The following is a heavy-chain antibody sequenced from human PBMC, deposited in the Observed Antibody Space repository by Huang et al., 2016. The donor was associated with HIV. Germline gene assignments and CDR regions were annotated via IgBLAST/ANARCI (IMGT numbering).Heavy chain of an antibody. CDR1: GDSFTSLP. CDR2: LVPMFFSG. CDR3: ATSTPMLGESGGWSGKVVITENVPYVD. Sequence: QVHLVQSGAEVKKPGSSVKVSCKASGDSFTSLPINWVGQAPGQGLEGRGGLVPMFFSGTYAQKVWGRVTISADESTSTSYMELSRLRSDDTAMYYCATSTPMLGESGGWSGKVVITENVPYVDWGQGTLVTVSS. D-gene: IGHD3-22*01. V-gene: IGHV1-69*01. J-gene: IGHJ4*02.